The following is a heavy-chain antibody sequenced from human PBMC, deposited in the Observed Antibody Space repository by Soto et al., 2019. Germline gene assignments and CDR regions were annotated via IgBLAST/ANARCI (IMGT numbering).Heavy chain of an antibody. CDR1: GYTFTIYA. CDR3: ASGYYGSGSPFDH. CDR2: INAGNGNT. V-gene: IGHV1-3*01. J-gene: IGHJ4*02. D-gene: IGHD3-10*01. Sequence: SVKVSCKASGYTFTIYAMHGVRQSPGQRLDGMGWINAGNGNTKYSQKLQGRVTITRDTSASTGYMELSSLRSEDTAVYYCASGYYGSGSPFDHWGQGTLVTVSS.